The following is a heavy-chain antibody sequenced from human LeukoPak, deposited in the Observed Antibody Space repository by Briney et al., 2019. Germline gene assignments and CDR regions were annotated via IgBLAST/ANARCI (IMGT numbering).Heavy chain of an antibody. D-gene: IGHD6-13*01. J-gene: IGHJ6*03. CDR1: RFTFSSYS. Sequence: GGSLRLSRAASRFTFSSYSMNWVRQAPGKGLEWVSSISSSSSYIYYADSVKGRFTISRDNAKNSLYLQMNSLRAEDTAVYYCARVRQQLVRLLGRDTTYYYHYYMDVWGKGTTVTVSS. CDR2: ISSSSSYI. CDR3: ARVRQQLVRLLGRDTTYYYHYYMDV. V-gene: IGHV3-21*01.